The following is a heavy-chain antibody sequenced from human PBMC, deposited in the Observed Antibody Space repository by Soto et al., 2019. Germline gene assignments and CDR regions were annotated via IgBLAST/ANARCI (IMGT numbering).Heavy chain of an antibody. CDR2: ISSSSYI. Sequence: GGSLRLSCAASGFTFSSYSMNWVRQAPGKGLEWVSSISSSSYIYYADSVKGRFTISRDNAKNSLYLQMNSLRAEDTAVYYCARGYESGLWFGELSRYFQHWGQGTLVTVSS. V-gene: IGHV3-21*01. J-gene: IGHJ1*01. CDR1: GFTFSSYS. CDR3: ARGYESGLWFGELSRYFQH. D-gene: IGHD3-10*01.